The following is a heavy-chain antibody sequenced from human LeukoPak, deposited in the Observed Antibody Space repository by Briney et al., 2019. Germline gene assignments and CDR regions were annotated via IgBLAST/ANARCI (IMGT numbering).Heavy chain of an antibody. CDR2: ISYDGSNK. CDR3: ARPYCSGGSCYLYYGMDV. Sequence: PGGSLRLSCAASGFTFSSYAMHWVRQAPGKGLEWVAVISYDGSNKYYADSVKGRFTISRDNPKNTLYLQMNSLRAEDTAVYYCARPYCSGGSCYLYYGMDVWGPGTTVTVSS. V-gene: IGHV3-30*04. CDR1: GFTFSSYA. D-gene: IGHD2-15*01. J-gene: IGHJ6*02.